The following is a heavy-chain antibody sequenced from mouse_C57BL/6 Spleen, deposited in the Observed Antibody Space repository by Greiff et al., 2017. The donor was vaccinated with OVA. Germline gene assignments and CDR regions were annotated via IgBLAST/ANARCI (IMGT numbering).Heavy chain of an antibody. Sequence: QVQLQQSGPGLVQPSQSLSITCTVSGFSLTSYGVHWVRQSPGTGLEWLGVIWSGGSTDYNAAFISRLSISKDNSKSQVFFKMNSLQADATAIYYCARAYYSNSLSFDYWGQGTTLTVSS. V-gene: IGHV2-2*01. CDR3: ARAYYSNSLSFDY. CDR1: GFSLTSYG. CDR2: IWSGGST. D-gene: IGHD2-5*01. J-gene: IGHJ2*01.